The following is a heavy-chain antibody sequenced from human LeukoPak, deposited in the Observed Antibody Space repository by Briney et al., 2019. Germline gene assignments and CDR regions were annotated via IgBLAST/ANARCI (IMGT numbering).Heavy chain of an antibody. CDR3: AREEESGYFDY. CDR2: IYTSGST. Sequence: PSETLSLTCTVSGGSISSGSYYWSWIRQPAGKGLEWIGRIYTSGSTNYNPSLKSRVTISVDTSKNQFSLKLSSVTAADTAVYYCAREEESGYFDYWGQGTLVTVSS. V-gene: IGHV4-61*02. CDR1: GGSISSGSYY. J-gene: IGHJ4*02. D-gene: IGHD2/OR15-2a*01.